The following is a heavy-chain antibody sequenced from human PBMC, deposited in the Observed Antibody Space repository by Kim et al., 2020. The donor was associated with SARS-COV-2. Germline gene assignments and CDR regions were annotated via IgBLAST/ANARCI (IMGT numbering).Heavy chain of an antibody. CDR3: ARGITIFGVVTNGMDV. Sequence: SHKSRVTITVDTAKNQFSLKLSSVTAAATAVYYCARGITIFGVVTNGMDVWGQGTTVTVSS. J-gene: IGHJ6*02. V-gene: IGHV4-31*02. D-gene: IGHD3-3*01.